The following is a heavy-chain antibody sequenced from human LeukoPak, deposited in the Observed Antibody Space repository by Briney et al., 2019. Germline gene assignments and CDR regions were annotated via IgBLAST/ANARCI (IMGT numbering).Heavy chain of an antibody. D-gene: IGHD5-24*01. CDR3: ARDSILCDAFDI. CDR1: GGSISSYY. J-gene: IGHJ3*02. V-gene: IGHV4-59*01. Sequence: SETLSLTCTVSGGSISSYYWSWIRQPPGKGLEWIGYIYYSGSTNYNPSLKSRVTISVDTSKNQFSLKLSSVTAADTAVYYCARDSILCDAFDIWGQGTMVTVSS. CDR2: IYYSGST.